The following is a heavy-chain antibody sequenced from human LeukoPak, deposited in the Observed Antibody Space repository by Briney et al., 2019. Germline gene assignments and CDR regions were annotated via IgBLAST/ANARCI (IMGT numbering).Heavy chain of an antibody. CDR1: GFTFSTYG. D-gene: IGHD6-25*01. CDR3: ARDTAQRAFDI. CDR2: IWYDGSKT. Sequence: SGGSLRLSCAASGFTFSTYGMHWVRQSPGKGLEWVAVIWYDGSKTHYRDSVKGRFTISRDNSKNTFYLEMNSLRAEDTAVYYCARDTAQRAFDIWGQGKMVTVSS. J-gene: IGHJ3*02. V-gene: IGHV3-33*01.